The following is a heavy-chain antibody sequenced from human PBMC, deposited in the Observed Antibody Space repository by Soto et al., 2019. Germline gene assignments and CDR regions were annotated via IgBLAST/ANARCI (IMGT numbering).Heavy chain of an antibody. CDR2: ISSGGGTI. Sequence: GGSLRLSCAASGFTFSSYEMNWVRQAPGKGLEWVSYISSGGGTIYYADSVKGRFTISRDDTKNSLYLQMNTLRAEDTAVYYCARDLGVTNYYYYGMDVWGQGTTVTVSS. J-gene: IGHJ6*02. D-gene: IGHD2-21*02. CDR3: ARDLGVTNYYYYGMDV. CDR1: GFTFSSYE. V-gene: IGHV3-48*03.